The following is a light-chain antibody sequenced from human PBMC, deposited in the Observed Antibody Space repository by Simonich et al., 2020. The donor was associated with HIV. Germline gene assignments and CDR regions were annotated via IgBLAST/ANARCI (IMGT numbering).Light chain of an antibody. J-gene: IGKJ4*01. CDR3: QQSYSSPT. Sequence: DIQMTQSPSSLSASVGDRVTISCRASQKISTFLNWYQQKPGKAPKLLISVASSLQRGVPSRFSGSGSGTDFTLTISSLQPEDVATYYCQQSYSSPTFGGGTKVEIK. CDR1: QKISTF. CDR2: VAS. V-gene: IGKV1-39*01.